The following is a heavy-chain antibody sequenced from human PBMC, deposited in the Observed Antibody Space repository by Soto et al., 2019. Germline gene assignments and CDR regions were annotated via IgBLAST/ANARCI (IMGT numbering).Heavy chain of an antibody. V-gene: IGHV1-18*01. CDR2: ISAYNGNT. CDR3: ARSQAPGWLLVTRWFDP. CDR1: GYTFTSYG. J-gene: IGHJ5*02. D-gene: IGHD5-12*01. Sequence: ASVKVSCKASGYTFTSYGISWVRQAPGQGLEWMGWISAYNGNTNYAQKLQGRVTMTTDTSTSTAYMELRSLRSDDTAVYYCARSQAPGWLLVTRWFDPWGQGTLATVSS.